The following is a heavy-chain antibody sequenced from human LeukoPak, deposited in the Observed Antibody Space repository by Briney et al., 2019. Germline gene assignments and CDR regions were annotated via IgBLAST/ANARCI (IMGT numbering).Heavy chain of an antibody. CDR1: GYTFTSYG. Sequence: ASVKVPCKASGYTFTSYGISWVRQAPGQGLEWMGWISAYNGNTNYAQKLQGRVTMTTDTSTSTAYMELRSLRSDDTAVYYCARDYYDSSGYSSPYGMDVWGQGTTVTVSS. J-gene: IGHJ6*02. CDR3: ARDYYDSSGYSSPYGMDV. V-gene: IGHV1-18*01. D-gene: IGHD3-22*01. CDR2: ISAYNGNT.